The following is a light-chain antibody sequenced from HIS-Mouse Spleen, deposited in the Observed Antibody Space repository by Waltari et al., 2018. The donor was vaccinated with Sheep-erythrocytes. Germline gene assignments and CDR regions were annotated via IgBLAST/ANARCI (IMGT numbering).Light chain of an antibody. CDR2: QDS. CDR1: KLGDKY. J-gene: IGLJ2*01. Sequence: SYELTQPPSVSVSPGQTASITCSGDKLGDKYACWYQQKPGHSPVLVIYQDSKRPSGIPERFSGSKSGNTATLTISGTQAMDEADYYCQAWDSSTVVFGGGTKLTVL. CDR3: QAWDSSTVV. V-gene: IGLV3-1*01.